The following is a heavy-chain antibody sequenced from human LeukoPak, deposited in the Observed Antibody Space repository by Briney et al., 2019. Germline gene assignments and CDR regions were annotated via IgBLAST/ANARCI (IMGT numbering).Heavy chain of an antibody. V-gene: IGHV3-23*01. D-gene: IGHD1-14*01. CDR3: AKDGGYNNLFDL. CDR1: GFTFSAYA. CDR2: IGSDNKP. Sequence: PGGSLRLSCEASGFTFSAYAMTWVRQAPGKGLEWVSSIGSDNKPHYSESVKGRFAISRDNSKSMLFLQLNSLRAEDTAVYYCAKDGGYNNLFDLWGQGTLVTVSS. J-gene: IGHJ4*02.